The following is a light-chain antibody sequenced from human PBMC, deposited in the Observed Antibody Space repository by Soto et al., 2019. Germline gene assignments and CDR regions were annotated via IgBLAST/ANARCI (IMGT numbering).Light chain of an antibody. CDR3: QQHNNWPQT. CDR1: QSVSNY. CDR2: DAS. Sequence: EIVLTQSPAILSLSPGERATLSCRTSQSVSNYLAWYQQKPGQAPRLLIYDASNSATGIPARFSGSGSGTDFTLTISSLEPEDFALNYCQQHNNWPQTFGQGTKVNIK. J-gene: IGKJ1*01. V-gene: IGKV3-11*01.